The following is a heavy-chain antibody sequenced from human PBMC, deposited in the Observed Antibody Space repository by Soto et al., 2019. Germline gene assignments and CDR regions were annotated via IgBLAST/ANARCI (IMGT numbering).Heavy chain of an antibody. Sequence: EVQLVESGGGLVQPGRSLRLSCAASGFTFDDYAMHWVRQAPGKGLEWVSGITWNSGSIGYADSVKGRFTISRDNAKNSLYVQMNSLSAEDTALYYCRCYYSDDKDYWGQGTLVTVSS. CDR2: ITWNSGSI. CDR1: GFTFDDYA. D-gene: IGHD3-22*01. J-gene: IGHJ4*02. CDR3: RCYYSDDKDY. V-gene: IGHV3-9*01.